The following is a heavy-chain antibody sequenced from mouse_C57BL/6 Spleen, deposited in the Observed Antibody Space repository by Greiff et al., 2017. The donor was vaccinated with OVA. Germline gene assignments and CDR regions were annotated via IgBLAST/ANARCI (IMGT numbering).Heavy chain of an antibody. J-gene: IGHJ2*01. V-gene: IGHV3-6*01. D-gene: IGHD2-3*01. CDR3: ARGGYSDY. CDR2: ISYDGSN. CDR1: GYSITSGYY. Sequence: VQLQQSGPGLVKPSQSLSLTCSVTGYSITSGYYWNWIRQFPGNKLEWMGYISYDGSNNYNPSLKNRISITRDTSKNQFFLKLNSVTTEDTATYYCARGGYSDYWGQGTTLTVSS.